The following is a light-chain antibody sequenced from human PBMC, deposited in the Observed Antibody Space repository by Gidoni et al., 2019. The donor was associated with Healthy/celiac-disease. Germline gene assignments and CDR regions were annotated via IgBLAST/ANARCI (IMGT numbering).Light chain of an antibody. V-gene: IGKV1-39*01. CDR2: AAS. CDR3: QQSYSTPGT. Sequence: DIQMTQSPSSLSASVGDRVTITCRASKSISSYLNWYQQKQGKSPKLLIYAASSLKSGVPSRFSGSGSGTDFTLTISSLQPEDFATYYWQQSYSTPGTCGPGTKVDIK. J-gene: IGKJ3*01. CDR1: KSISSY.